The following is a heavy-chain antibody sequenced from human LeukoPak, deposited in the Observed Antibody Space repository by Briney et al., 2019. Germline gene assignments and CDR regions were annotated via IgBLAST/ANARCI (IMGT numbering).Heavy chain of an antibody. Sequence: TGGSLRLSXAASGFIFSSYGMHWVRQAPGKGLEWVARIWHDGSNDDYADSVKGRFTISRDNSKNTLYLQMNSLRAEDTAIYYCAKVTGDYYDTSGAFDYWGQGTLVTVSS. D-gene: IGHD3-22*01. V-gene: IGHV3-33*06. J-gene: IGHJ4*02. CDR3: AKVTGDYYDTSGAFDY. CDR1: GFIFSSYG. CDR2: IWHDGSND.